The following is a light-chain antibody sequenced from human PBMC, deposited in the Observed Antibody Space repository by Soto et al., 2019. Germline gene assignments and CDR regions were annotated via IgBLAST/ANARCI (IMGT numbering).Light chain of an antibody. CDR2: DVY. J-gene: IGLJ2*01. CDR1: TPTNF. Sequence: QSALTQPHSVSGSHGRSVTISCSGITPTNFVSWYQECPGKPPKLIIYDVYKRPSGVPARFSATKSDDTASLTISGLQADDEAIYFCSSFAATHIFIFGGGTNLTVL. V-gene: IGLV2-11*01. CDR3: SSFAATHIFI.